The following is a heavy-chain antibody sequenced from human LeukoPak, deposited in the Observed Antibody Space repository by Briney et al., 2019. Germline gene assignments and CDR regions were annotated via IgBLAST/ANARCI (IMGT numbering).Heavy chain of an antibody. V-gene: IGHV4-38-2*02. CDR2: IYHSGST. J-gene: IGHJ6*03. D-gene: IGHD3-10*01. CDR3: ARSGPYYYHYVDV. Sequence: PSETLSLTCTVSGFSITRGDYWGWIRQPPGEGLEWIGAIYHSGSTYYDPSLRSRVAISVDTSKNQFSLRLSSVSAADTAVYYCARSGPYYYHYVDVWGKGTTVTVSS. CDR1: GFSITRGDY.